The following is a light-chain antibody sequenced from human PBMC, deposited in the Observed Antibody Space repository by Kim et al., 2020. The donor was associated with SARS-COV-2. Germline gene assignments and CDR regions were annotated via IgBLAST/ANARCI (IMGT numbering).Light chain of an antibody. Sequence: AIQLTQSPSSLSASVGDRVTITCRASQGISSALAWYQQKPGKASKLLIYDASSLKSGVPSRFSGSGSGTDFTLTISSLQPEDFATYYCQQFNSYPVFGQGTELEI. CDR2: DAS. V-gene: IGKV1-13*02. CDR3: QQFNSYPV. J-gene: IGKJ2*01. CDR1: QGISSA.